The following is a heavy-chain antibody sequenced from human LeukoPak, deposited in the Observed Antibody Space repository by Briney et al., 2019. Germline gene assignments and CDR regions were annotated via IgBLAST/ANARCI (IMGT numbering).Heavy chain of an antibody. D-gene: IGHD5-24*01. CDR3: ARNLVEMTTIREAFAI. V-gene: IGHV5-51*01. CDR2: IYPGDSDT. J-gene: IGHJ3*02. CDR1: GYSFTSYW. Sequence: GESLKISCTGSGYSFTSYWIGWVRPMPGKGLEWVGIIYPGDSDTRYSASFQGQVTISADKSISTAYLQWTSLRASDTAMYYCARNLVEMTTIREAFAIWGQGTMVTVPS.